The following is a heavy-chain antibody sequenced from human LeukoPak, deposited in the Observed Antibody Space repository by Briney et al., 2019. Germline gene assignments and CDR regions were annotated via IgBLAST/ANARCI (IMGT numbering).Heavy chain of an antibody. CDR2: IRDKANSYAT. V-gene: IGHV3-73*01. Sequence: GGSLKLSCAASGFTFSGSAIHWVRQASGKGLEWVGRIRDKANSYATAYITSVKGRFTISRDDSKNTAYLQMSSLKTEDTAVYYCTRWDCTTTGCYPFDYWGQGTLVTVSS. CDR3: TRWDCTTTGCYPFDY. CDR1: GFTFSGSA. D-gene: IGHD2-2*01. J-gene: IGHJ4*02.